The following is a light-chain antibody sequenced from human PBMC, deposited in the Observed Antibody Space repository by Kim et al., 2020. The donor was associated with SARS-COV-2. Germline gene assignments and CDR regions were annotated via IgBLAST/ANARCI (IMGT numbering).Light chain of an antibody. Sequence: DIQMTQSPSSLSASVGDRVTITCRASQNIITFLAWYQQKPGKVPKVLMYDTSNLKSGVPLRFSGSGSGTDFTLTIHNVQPEDFATYYCQQNNMTPWTFGQGTKVDIK. CDR2: DTS. J-gene: IGKJ1*01. V-gene: IGKV1-39*01. CDR3: QQNNMTPWT. CDR1: QNIITF.